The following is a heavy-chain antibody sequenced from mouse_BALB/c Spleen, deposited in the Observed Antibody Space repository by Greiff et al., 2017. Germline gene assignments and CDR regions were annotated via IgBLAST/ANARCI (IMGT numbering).Heavy chain of an antibody. CDR1: GYTFTSYW. V-gene: IGHV1S81*02. J-gene: IGHJ4*01. CDR2: INPSNGRT. D-gene: IGHD2-10*02. CDR3: ARGEYGNYDAMDY. Sequence: VQLQQPGAELVKPGASVKLSCKASGYTFTSYWMHWVKQRPGQGLEWIGEINPSNGRTNYNEKFKSKATLTVDKSSSTAYMQLSSLTSEDSAVYYCARGEYGNYDAMDYWGQGTSVTVSS.